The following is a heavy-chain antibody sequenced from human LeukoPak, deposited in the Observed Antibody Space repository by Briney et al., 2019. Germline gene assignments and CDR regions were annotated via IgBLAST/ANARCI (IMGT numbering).Heavy chain of an antibody. D-gene: IGHD1-26*01. J-gene: IGHJ4*02. CDR2: INPSGGST. CDR1: GYTFTSHY. CDR3: ARDSPISGSYYGGLGY. V-gene: IGHV1-46*01. Sequence: ASVKVPCKASGYTFTSHYMHWVRQAPGQGLEWMGIINPSGGSTSYAQKFQGRVSMTRDTSTSTVYMELSSLRSEDTAVYYCARDSPISGSYYGGLGYWGQGTLVTVSS.